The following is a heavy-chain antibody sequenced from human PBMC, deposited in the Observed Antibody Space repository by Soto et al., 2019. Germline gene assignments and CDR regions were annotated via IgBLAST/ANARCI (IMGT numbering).Heavy chain of an antibody. V-gene: IGHV4-34*01. J-gene: IGHJ3*02. D-gene: IGHD2-15*01. CDR2: INHSGST. Sequence: SETLSLTCAVYGVSFSGYYWSWIRQHPGKGLEWIGEINHSGSTNYNPSLKSRVTISVDTSKNQFSLKLSSVTAADTAVYYCARGRYCSGGSCPDAFDIWGQRTMVTVSS. CDR3: ARGRYCSGGSCPDAFDI. CDR1: GVSFSGYY.